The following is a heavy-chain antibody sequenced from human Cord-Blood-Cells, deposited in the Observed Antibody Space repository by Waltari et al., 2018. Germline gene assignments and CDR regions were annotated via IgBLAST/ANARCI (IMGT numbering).Heavy chain of an antibody. D-gene: IGHD2-2*01. J-gene: IGHJ3*02. CDR3: ARSGLYAFDI. Sequence: QVQLVQSGAAVKKPGGSVKGSGKASESTCNGYYTDWVRQAPGQGLEWMGWINPNSGGTNYAQKFQGWVTMTRDTSISTAYMELSRLRSDDTAVYYCARSGLYAFDIWGQGTMVTVSS. CDR2: INPNSGGT. CDR1: ESTCNGYY. V-gene: IGHV1-2*04.